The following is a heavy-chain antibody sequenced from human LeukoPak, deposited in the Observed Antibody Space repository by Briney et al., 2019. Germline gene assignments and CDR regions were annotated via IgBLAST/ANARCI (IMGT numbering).Heavy chain of an antibody. CDR2: IRYDGSNK. V-gene: IGHV3-30*02. D-gene: IGHD3-3*01. J-gene: IGHJ6*03. CDR3: AKDNYDFWSGYRSLPYYYMDV. Sequence: QTGGSLRLSCAASGFIFSSYGMYWVRQAPGKGLEWVAFIRYDGSNKHYADSVEGRFTISRDNSKNTLYLQMNSLRAEDTAVYYCAKDNYDFWSGYRSLPYYYMDVWGKGTTVTVSS. CDR1: GFIFSSYG.